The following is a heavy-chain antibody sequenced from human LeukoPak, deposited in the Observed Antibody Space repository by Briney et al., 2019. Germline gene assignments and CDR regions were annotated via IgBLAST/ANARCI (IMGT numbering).Heavy chain of an antibody. J-gene: IGHJ4*02. Sequence: PGRSLRLSCAASGFTFDDYAMHWFRQAPGKGLEWVSGISWNSGRIGYADSVKGRFTISRDNAKNSLYLQMNSLRAEDTAVYYCATSPVDVRRFGDQGYWGQGTLVTVSS. CDR3: ATSPVDVRRFGDQGY. CDR1: GFTFDDYA. V-gene: IGHV3-9*01. D-gene: IGHD3-10*01. CDR2: ISWNSGRI.